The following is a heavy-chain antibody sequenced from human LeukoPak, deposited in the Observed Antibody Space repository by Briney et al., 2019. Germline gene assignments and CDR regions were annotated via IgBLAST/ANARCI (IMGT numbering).Heavy chain of an antibody. Sequence: ASVKVSCKSSGYTFTGYYMHWVRQAPGQGLEWMGWINPNSGGTNFAQKFQGRVTMTRDTSISTAYMEVSRLRSDDTAVYYCARGYYGSGSPDNWGQGTLVTVSS. CDR3: ARGYYGSGSPDN. J-gene: IGHJ4*02. CDR2: INPNSGGT. CDR1: GYTFTGYY. V-gene: IGHV1-2*02. D-gene: IGHD3-10*01.